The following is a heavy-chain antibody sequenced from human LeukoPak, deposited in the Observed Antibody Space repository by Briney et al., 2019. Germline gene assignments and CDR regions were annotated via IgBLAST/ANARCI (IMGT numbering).Heavy chain of an antibody. CDR1: GYTFTGYY. CDR2: INPNSGGT. J-gene: IGHJ4*02. D-gene: IGHD3-10*01. Sequence: ASVKVSCKASGYTFTGYYMHWVRQAPGQGLEWMGWINPNSGGTNYAQKFQGRVTMTRDTSISTAYMEVRRLRSDDTAMHYCAREYYGSVGVETLGWGQGTLVTVSS. CDR3: AREYYGSVGVETLG. V-gene: IGHV1-2*02.